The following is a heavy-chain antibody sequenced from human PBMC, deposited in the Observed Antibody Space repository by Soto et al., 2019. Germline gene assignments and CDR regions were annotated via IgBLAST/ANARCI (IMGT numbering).Heavy chain of an antibody. Sequence: GGSLRLSCAVSGFTFGNHAMSWVRQAPGKGLEWVSAISTAVGATYYADSLKDRFTIYRDDSNNTQYLQIDSLRAEDTAVYYCAKERTAAARNFDYWGQGTLVTVSS. CDR1: GFTFGNHA. J-gene: IGHJ4*02. CDR2: ISTAVGAT. D-gene: IGHD6-13*01. V-gene: IGHV3-23*01. CDR3: AKERTAAARNFDY.